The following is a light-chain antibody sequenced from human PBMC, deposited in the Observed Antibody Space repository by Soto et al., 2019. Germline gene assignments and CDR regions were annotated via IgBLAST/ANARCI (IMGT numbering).Light chain of an antibody. V-gene: IGLV3-21*02. CDR2: DDS. CDR3: QVWESSSDHVV. J-gene: IGLJ2*01. CDR1: NIGSKS. Sequence: SYELTQPPSVSVAPGQTARITCGGNNIGSKSVHWYQQKPGQAPVLVVYDDSDRPSAIPERFSGSNSGNTATLTISRVEAGDEADYYCQVWESSSDHVVFGGGTKLTVL.